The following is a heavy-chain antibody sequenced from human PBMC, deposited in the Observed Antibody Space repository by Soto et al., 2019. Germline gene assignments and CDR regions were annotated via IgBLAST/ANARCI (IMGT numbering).Heavy chain of an antibody. CDR2: SNAGNGNT. CDR1: GYTFASYA. Sequence: ASVKVSCKASGYTFASYAMHWVRQAPGQRLEWMGWSNAGNGNTKYSQKFQGRVTITRDTSASTAYMELSSLRSEDTAVYYCARPKITYYYDSSYPLLPEDDAFDIWGQGTMVTVSS. CDR3: ARPKITYYYDSSYPLLPEDDAFDI. J-gene: IGHJ3*02. D-gene: IGHD3-22*01. V-gene: IGHV1-3*01.